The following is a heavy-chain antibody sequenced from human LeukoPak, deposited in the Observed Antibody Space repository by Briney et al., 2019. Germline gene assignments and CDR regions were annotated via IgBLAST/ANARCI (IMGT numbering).Heavy chain of an antibody. CDR3: AIGSWYLDY. CDR2: INPNSGGT. Sequence: VASVKVSCKASGYTFTGYYMHWVRQAPGQGLEWMGWINPNSGGTNYAQKFQGRVTMTEDTSTDTAYMEQSSLRSEDTAVYYCAIGSWYLDYWGQGTLVTVSS. V-gene: IGHV1-2*02. D-gene: IGHD6-13*01. CDR1: GYTFTGYY. J-gene: IGHJ4*02.